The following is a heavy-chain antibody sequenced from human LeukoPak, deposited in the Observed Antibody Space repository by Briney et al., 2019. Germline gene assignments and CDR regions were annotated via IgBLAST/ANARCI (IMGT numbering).Heavy chain of an antibody. CDR3: ARPYCSSTSCYSGAFDI. J-gene: IGHJ3*02. Sequence: PSETLSLTCTVSGYSISSGYYWGWIRQPPGKGLEWIGSIYHSGSTYYNPSLKSRVTISVDTSKNQFSLKLSSVTAADTAVYYCARPYCSSTSCYSGAFDIWGQGTMVTVSS. CDR1: GYSISSGYY. CDR2: IYHSGST. D-gene: IGHD2-2*01. V-gene: IGHV4-38-2*02.